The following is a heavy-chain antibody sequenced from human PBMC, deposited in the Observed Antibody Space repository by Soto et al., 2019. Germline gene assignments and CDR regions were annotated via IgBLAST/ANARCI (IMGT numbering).Heavy chain of an antibody. CDR3: ARGGSLYWYFDL. CDR1: GYTFTSYA. CDR2: INAGNGNT. V-gene: IGHV1-3*01. Sequence: APVKVSCKASGYTFTSYAMHWVRQAPGQRLEWMGWINAGNGNTKYSQKFQGRVTITRDTSASTAYMELSSLRPEDTAVYYCARGGSLYWYFDLWGRGTLVTVSS. J-gene: IGHJ2*01. D-gene: IGHD1-26*01.